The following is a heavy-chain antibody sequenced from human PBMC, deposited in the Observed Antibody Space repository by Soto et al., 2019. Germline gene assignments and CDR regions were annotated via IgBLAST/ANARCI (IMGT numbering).Heavy chain of an antibody. D-gene: IGHD2-15*01. Sequence: QVQLVESGGGVVQPGRSLRLSCAASGFTFSSYAMHWVRQVPGKGLEWVAVISYDGSNKYYADSVKGRFTISRDNSKNTLYLQMNSLRAEDTAVYYCARVCSGGSCSAWAAFDIWGQGTMVTVSS. CDR3: ARVCSGGSCSAWAAFDI. CDR2: ISYDGSNK. CDR1: GFTFSSYA. J-gene: IGHJ3*02. V-gene: IGHV3-30-3*01.